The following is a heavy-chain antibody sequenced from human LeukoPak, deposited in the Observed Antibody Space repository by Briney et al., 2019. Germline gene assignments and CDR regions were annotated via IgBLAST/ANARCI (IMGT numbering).Heavy chain of an antibody. CDR1: GASISGYY. CDR2: FYNSGST. J-gene: IGHJ5*02. D-gene: IGHD6-13*01. CDR3: ARGPFVGAAHTYFDP. Sequence: SETLSLTCTVSGASISGYYWSWIRQPAGKGLEWIGRFYNSGSTNYNPSLKSRVTMSLDTSKNHFSLKLNSVTAADTAVYYCARGPFVGAAHTYFDPWGQGTLVTASS. V-gene: IGHV4-4*07.